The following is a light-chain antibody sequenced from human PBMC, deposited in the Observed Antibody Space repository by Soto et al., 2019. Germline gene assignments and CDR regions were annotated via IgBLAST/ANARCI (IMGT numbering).Light chain of an antibody. Sequence: QSVLTQPASVSGSPGQAITISCSGTSSDVGAFNYVSWYQQHPGKAPKLMIYDVSNRPSGVSNRFSGSKSGNTASLTISGLRAEEEADYYCNSYTSNNTYVFGTGTRSPS. CDR3: NSYTSNNTYV. J-gene: IGLJ1*01. CDR1: SSDVGAFNY. V-gene: IGLV2-14*03. CDR2: DVS.